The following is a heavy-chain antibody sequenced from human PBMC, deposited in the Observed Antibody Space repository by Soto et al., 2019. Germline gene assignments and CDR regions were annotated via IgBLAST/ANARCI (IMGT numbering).Heavy chain of an antibody. CDR3: ARGYLGYYYYGMDV. CDR2: IHYGGNT. V-gene: IGHV4-59*01. CDR1: GGSINNYY. Sequence: QVQLQESGPGLVKPSETLSLTCTVSGGSINNYYWMWIRQPPGKGLEWIGYIHYGGNTNYNPSLKSRVTISVDTPKHHFSLKLTSVTAADTAVYYCARGYLGYYYYGMDVWGQGTTVTVSS. J-gene: IGHJ6*02. D-gene: IGHD2-2*02.